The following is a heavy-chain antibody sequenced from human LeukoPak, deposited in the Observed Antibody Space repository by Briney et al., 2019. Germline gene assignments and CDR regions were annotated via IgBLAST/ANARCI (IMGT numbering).Heavy chain of an antibody. D-gene: IGHD3-10*01. CDR2: ISGSGGST. CDR3: AKDSEFLDAFDI. Sequence: PGGSLRLSCAASGFTFSSYAMGWDRQAPGKGLEWVSAISGSGGSTYYADSAKGRFTISRDNSKNTLYLQMNSLRAEDTAVYYCAKDSEFLDAFDIWGQGTMVTVSS. J-gene: IGHJ3*02. V-gene: IGHV3-23*01. CDR1: GFTFSSYA.